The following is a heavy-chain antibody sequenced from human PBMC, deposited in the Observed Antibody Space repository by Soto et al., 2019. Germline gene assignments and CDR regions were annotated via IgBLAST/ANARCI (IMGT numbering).Heavy chain of an antibody. J-gene: IGHJ6*03. D-gene: IGHD6-6*01. CDR1: GFTLSGYA. CDR3: ARRARPDFYYMDA. CDR2: ISSNGVGT. Sequence: EVQLAESGGGLAQPGGSLRLSCAASGFTLSGYAMEWVRQAPGKGLEYVSGISSNGVGTYYANSVQGRFTISRDNSKNRVYLQMGSLRPEDMAVYYCARRARPDFYYMDAWGKGTTATVSS. V-gene: IGHV3-64*01.